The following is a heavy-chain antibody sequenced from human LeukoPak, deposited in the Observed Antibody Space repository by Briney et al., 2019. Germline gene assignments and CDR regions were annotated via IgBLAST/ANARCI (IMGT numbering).Heavy chain of an antibody. V-gene: IGHV3-21*01. CDR2: ISSSSSYI. CDR3: ARVQSGGPFDY. CDR1: GFTFSSYS. J-gene: IGHJ4*02. Sequence: GGSLRLSCAASGFTFSSYSMNWVRRAPGKGLEWVSSISSSSSYIYYADSVKGRFTISRDNAKNSLYLQMNSLRAEDTAVYYCARVQSGGPFDYWGQGTLVTVSS. D-gene: IGHD1-26*01.